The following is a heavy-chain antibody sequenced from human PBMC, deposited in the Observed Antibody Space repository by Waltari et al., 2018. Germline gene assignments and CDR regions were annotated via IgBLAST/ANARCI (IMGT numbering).Heavy chain of an antibody. CDR1: GFLYNDYW. J-gene: IGHJ4*02. V-gene: IGHV3-74*03. D-gene: IGHD2-15*01. CDR3: TRNPGY. Sequence: EVQLVESGGGLVQPGGSLRLSCAVSGFLYNDYWMDWVCQAPGQGLVWVSRIKSDGTNIKYADSVRGRFTISRDSAKNTFYLQMNSLRAEDTAVYYCTRNPGYWGQGTLVTVAS. CDR2: IKSDGTNI.